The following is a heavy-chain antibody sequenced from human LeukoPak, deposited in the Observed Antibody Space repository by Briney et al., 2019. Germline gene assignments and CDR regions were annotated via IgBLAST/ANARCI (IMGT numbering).Heavy chain of an antibody. CDR3: SRDGHRRYYYDSGSYPSGDY. J-gene: IGHJ4*02. D-gene: IGHD3-10*01. V-gene: IGHV1-18*04. CDR2: ISAYNGNT. CDR1: GYTFTGYY. Sequence: WASVKVSCKASGYTFTGYYMHWVRQAPGQGLEWMGWISAYNGNTKYASKFQGRVTMTTDTSTTTAYMELRSLKSDDTAVYYCSRDGHRRYYYDSGSYPSGDYWAQGTLVTVSS.